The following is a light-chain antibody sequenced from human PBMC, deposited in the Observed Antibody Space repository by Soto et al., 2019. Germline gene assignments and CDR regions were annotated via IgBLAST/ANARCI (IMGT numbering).Light chain of an antibody. V-gene: IGLV1-44*01. Sequence: QSVLTQSPSASGTPGQRVTISCAGSSSNIGRNTVNWYHQLPGAAPKLLIYNNYQRPSGVPDRFSGSKSGTSASLAISGLQSEDEADYYCAAWDDSLNGHVVFGGGTKVTVL. CDR2: NNY. CDR3: AAWDDSLNGHVV. CDR1: SSNIGRNT. J-gene: IGLJ2*01.